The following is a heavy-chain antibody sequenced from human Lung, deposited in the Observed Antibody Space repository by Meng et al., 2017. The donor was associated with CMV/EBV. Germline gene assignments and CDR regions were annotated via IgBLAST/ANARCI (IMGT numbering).Heavy chain of an antibody. CDR3: ARGINGGCGD. Sequence: HVQLQQSRPGLVQPSQTLPLTCAISGDIVSSNSAAWHWIRQSPSRGLEWLGRTYYRSKWYHEYAVSVKSRITISPDTPKNQFSLQLNSMTPEDTAVYYCARGINGGCGDWGQGTLVTVSS. CDR1: GDIVSSNSAA. CDR2: TYYRSKWYH. V-gene: IGHV6-1*01. D-gene: IGHD4-23*01. J-gene: IGHJ4*02.